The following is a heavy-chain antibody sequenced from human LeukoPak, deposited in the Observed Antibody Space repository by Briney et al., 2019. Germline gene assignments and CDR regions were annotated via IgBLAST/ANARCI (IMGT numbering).Heavy chain of an antibody. CDR2: ISCDGGSR. D-gene: IGHD3-3*01. CDR3: ARVGSGYYTDY. CDR1: GFNFSSYA. Sequence: GGSLRLSCAASGFNFSSYAMYWVRQAPGKGLEYVSAISCDGGSRYYANSVKGRFTISRDNSKHTLYLQRGSLRAEDMAVYYCARVGSGYYTDYWGQGTLVTVSS. V-gene: IGHV3-64*01. J-gene: IGHJ4*02.